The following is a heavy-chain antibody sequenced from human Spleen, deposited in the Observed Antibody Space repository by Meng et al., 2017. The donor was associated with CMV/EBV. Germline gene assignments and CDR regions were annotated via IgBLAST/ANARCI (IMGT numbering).Heavy chain of an antibody. V-gene: IGHV1-69*05. CDR1: GGTFNSCS. D-gene: IGHD3-10*01. CDR3: ARASSGSGISGDKYFFEN. J-gene: IGHJ4*02. Sequence: SVKVTCKPSGGTFNSCSLSWVGQAPGQGLEWLGGIIPIFGKTNYAQKFQGRVTITTDDSTTTAHMELSSLRSEDTAVYYCARASSGSGISGDKYFFENWGQGTLVTVSS. CDR2: IIPIFGKT.